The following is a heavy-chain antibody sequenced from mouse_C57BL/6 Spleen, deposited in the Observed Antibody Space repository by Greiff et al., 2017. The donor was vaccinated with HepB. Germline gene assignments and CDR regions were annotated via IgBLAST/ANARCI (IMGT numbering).Heavy chain of an antibody. CDR1: GYSITSGYY. Sequence: VQLKESGPGLVKPSQSLSLTCSVTGYSITSGYYWNWIRQFPGNKLEWMGYISYDGSNNYNPSLKNRISITRDTSKNQFFLKLNSVTTEDTATYYCARFDSIYYFDYWGQGTTLTVSS. J-gene: IGHJ2*01. CDR2: ISYDGSN. D-gene: IGHD2-4*01. CDR3: ARFDSIYYFDY. V-gene: IGHV3-6*01.